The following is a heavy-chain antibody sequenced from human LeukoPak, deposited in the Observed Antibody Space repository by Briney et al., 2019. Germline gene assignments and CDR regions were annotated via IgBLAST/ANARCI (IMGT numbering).Heavy chain of an antibody. CDR3: AKDESHSSSYYYGFADC. CDR1: GFTFTSYG. CDR2: IRDDRINK. Sequence: PGRSLRLSCAASGFTFTSYGMHWVRQAPGKGLEWLAYIRDDRINKYYVDYVNGRFTISRDNSRNTVYLQMNSLRAEDTALYYCAKDESHSSSYYYGFADCWGQGTLVTVSS. V-gene: IGHV3-30*02. J-gene: IGHJ4*02. D-gene: IGHD6-13*01.